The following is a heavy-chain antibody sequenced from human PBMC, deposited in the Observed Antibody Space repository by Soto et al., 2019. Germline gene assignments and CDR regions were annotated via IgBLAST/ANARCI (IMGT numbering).Heavy chain of an antibody. V-gene: IGHV4-34*01. CDR1: GGSFSGYY. Sequence: SETLSLTCAVYGGSFSGYYWSWIRQPPGKGLEWIGEINHSGSTNYNPSLKSRVTISVDTSKSQFSLKLSSVTAADTAVYYCARDREVVAADYYYGMDVWGQGTTVTVSS. CDR2: INHSGST. D-gene: IGHD2-15*01. J-gene: IGHJ6*02. CDR3: ARDREVVAADYYYGMDV.